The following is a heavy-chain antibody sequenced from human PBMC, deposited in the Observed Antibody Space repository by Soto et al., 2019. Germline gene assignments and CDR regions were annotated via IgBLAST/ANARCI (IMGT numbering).Heavy chain of an antibody. V-gene: IGHV3-30*18. CDR3: AKEWAAVAGTSVFDV. Sequence: QVQLVESGGGVVQPGRSLRLSCAASGFTFSTYGMHWVRQAPGKGLEWVAVISQDGTNRYYADSVKGRFTISRDNYKNMLFLQMDSLRTEDTAVFYCAKEWAAVAGTSVFDVWGQGTRVTVSS. D-gene: IGHD6-19*01. J-gene: IGHJ3*01. CDR1: GFTFSTYG. CDR2: ISQDGTNR.